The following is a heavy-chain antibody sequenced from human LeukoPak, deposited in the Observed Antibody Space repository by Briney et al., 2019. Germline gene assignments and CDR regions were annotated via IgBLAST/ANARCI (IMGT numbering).Heavy chain of an antibody. V-gene: IGHV4-59*01. Sequence: SETLSLTCTVSGGSISSYYWSWIRQPPGKGLEWIGYIYYSGSTNYNPSLKSRVTISVDTSKNQFSLKLSSVTAADTAVYYCARATGDAFDIWGQGTMVTVSS. CDR3: ARATGDAFDI. J-gene: IGHJ3*02. D-gene: IGHD1-14*01. CDR1: GGSISSYY. CDR2: IYYSGST.